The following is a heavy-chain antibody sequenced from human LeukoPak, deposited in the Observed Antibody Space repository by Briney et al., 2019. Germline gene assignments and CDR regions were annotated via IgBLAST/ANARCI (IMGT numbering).Heavy chain of an antibody. CDR1: GGSISSGDYY. V-gene: IGHV4-39*07. J-gene: IGHJ4*02. D-gene: IGHD3-16*02. CDR3: ARGRIVDY. CDR2: INHSGST. Sequence: PSETLSLTCTVSGGSISSGDYYWSWIRQPPGKGLEWIGEINHSGSTNYNPSLKSRVTISVDTSKNQFSLKLSSVTAADTAVYYCARGRIVDYWGQGTLVTVSS.